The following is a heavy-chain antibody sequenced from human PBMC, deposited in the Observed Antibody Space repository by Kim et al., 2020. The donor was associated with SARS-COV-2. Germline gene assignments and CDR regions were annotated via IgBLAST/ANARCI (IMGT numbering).Heavy chain of an antibody. D-gene: IGHD3-10*01. CDR2: VSRSGGRP. Sequence: GGSLRLSCAASGFTFGSYAMSWVRQAPGKGLEWVSSVSRSGGRPYYSDSVKGRFTISRDNSKKTLYLQMNSLRAEDTAVYYCARDYFGSGSHTPFDYWGQGTLVTVSS. J-gene: IGHJ4*02. CDR1: GFTFGSYA. CDR3: ARDYFGSGSHTPFDY. V-gene: IGHV3-23*01.